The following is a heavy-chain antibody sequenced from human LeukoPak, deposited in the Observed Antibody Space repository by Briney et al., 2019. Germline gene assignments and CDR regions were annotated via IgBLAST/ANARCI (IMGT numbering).Heavy chain of an antibody. J-gene: IGHJ4*02. V-gene: IGHV4-30-4*01. Sequence: SETLSLTCTVSGGSISSGDYYWSWIRQPPGKGLEWIGYIYYSGSTYYNPSLKSRVTISVDTSKNQFSLKLSSVTAADTAVYYCARDHPGGYYDSSGPFDYWGQGTLVTVSS. D-gene: IGHD3-22*01. CDR3: ARDHPGGYYDSSGPFDY. CDR1: GGSISSGDYY. CDR2: IYYSGST.